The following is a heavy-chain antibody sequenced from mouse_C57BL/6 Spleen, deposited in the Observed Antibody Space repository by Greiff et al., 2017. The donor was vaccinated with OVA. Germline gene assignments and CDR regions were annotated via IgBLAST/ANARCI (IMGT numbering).Heavy chain of an antibody. CDR1: GYTFTSYW. D-gene: IGHD1-1*01. CDR2: IDPSDSET. CDR3: ARHYYGSDYAMDY. Sequence: QVHVKQPGAELVRPGSSVKLSCKASGYTFTSYWMHWVKQRPIQGLEWIGNIDPSDSETHYNQKFKDKATLTVDKSSSTAYMQLSSLTSEDSAVYYGARHYYGSDYAMDYWGQGTSVTVSS. V-gene: IGHV1-52*01. J-gene: IGHJ4*01.